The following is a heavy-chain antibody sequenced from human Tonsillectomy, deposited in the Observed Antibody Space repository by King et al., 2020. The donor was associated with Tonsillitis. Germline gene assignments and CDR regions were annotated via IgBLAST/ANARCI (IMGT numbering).Heavy chain of an antibody. CDR3: ARRGISDIVVLVSAHDAFDI. V-gene: IGHV5-51*01. CDR1: GYSFTSYW. J-gene: IGHJ3*02. D-gene: IGHD2-15*01. Sequence: QLVQSGAEVKKPGESLKISCKGSGYSFTSYWIGWVRQMPGKGLEWRGIIYPGDSDTRYSPSFQGQVTISAEKSIRTAYLQWCRLKASDTAMYDCARRGISDIVVLVSAHDAFDIWGQGTMVTVSS. CDR2: IYPGDSDT.